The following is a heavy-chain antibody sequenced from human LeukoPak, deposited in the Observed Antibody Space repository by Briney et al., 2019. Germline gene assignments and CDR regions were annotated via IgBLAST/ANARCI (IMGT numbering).Heavy chain of an antibody. D-gene: IGHD3-3*01. CDR3: AKGLYPLYPSAFDY. V-gene: IGHV3-66*01. J-gene: IGHJ4*02. CDR1: GFTVSSNY. Sequence: PGGSLRLSCAASGFTVSSNYMSWVRQAPGKGLEWVSVIYSGGSTYYADSVKGRFTISRDNSKNTLYLQMSSLRAEDTAVYYCAKGLYPLYPSAFDYWGQGTLVTVSS. CDR2: IYSGGST.